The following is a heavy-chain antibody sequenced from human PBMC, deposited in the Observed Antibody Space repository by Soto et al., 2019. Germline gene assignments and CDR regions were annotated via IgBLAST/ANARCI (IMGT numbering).Heavy chain of an antibody. CDR1: GGSISSGAYY. D-gene: IGHD3-16*01. Sequence: QVQLQESGPGLVKPSQTLSLTCTVSGGSISSGAYYWSWIRQHPGKGLEWIGYIYYSGNTYYNPSLKSRVTISVDTSKNQFALKLISVTAADTAVYYCARVGLRLGDYFDYWGQGTLVSVSS. CDR2: IYYSGNT. J-gene: IGHJ4*02. V-gene: IGHV4-31*03. CDR3: ARVGLRLGDYFDY.